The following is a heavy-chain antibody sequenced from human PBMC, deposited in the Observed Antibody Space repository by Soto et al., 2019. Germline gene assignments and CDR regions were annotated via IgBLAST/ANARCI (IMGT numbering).Heavy chain of an antibody. D-gene: IGHD3-9*01. J-gene: IGHJ5*02. CDR3: AHVLRYFDWIPRFDP. Sequence: QITLKESGPTLVKPTQTLTLTCTFSGFSLSTTGVGVGWIRQPPGKALEWLALIYWDDDKRYSPSLQSRLTTTTDTSKNQVVLTMTNMDPVDTATYYCAHVLRYFDWIPRFDPWGQGTLVTVSS. CDR2: IYWDDDK. V-gene: IGHV2-5*02. CDR1: GFSLSTTGVG.